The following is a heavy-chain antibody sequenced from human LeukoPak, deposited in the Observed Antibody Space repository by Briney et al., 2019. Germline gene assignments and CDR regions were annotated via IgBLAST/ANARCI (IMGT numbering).Heavy chain of an antibody. CDR2: IYTTGST. J-gene: IGHJ3*02. V-gene: IGHV4-61*09. CDR3: ARDKSRTYGSADAFDI. CDR1: GGSISSSSYY. D-gene: IGHD3-10*01. Sequence: SETLSLTCTVSGGSISSSSYYWSWIRQPAGKGLEWIGHIYTTGSTNYNPSLKSRVTISVDTSKTQFSLKLSSVTAADTAVYYCARDKSRTYGSADAFDIWGQGTMVTVSS.